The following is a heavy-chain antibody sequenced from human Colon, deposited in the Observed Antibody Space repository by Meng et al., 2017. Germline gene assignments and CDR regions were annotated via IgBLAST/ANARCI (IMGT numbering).Heavy chain of an antibody. Sequence: QGSVPGLFQPSGTLSLACVVSGDSIANSKWWSWLRQAPGKGPEWIGEISNSYKTVYSPSLKSRVRISLDKSNNQFSLTLTSVTAADTAVYYCARERVRELGLFDSWGQGILVTVSS. D-gene: IGHD1-7*01. CDR3: ARERVRELGLFDS. CDR2: ISNSYKT. CDR1: GDSIANSKW. J-gene: IGHJ4*02. V-gene: IGHV4-4*02.